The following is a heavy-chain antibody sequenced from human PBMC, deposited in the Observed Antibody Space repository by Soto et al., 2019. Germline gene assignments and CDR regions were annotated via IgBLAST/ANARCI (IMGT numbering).Heavy chain of an antibody. CDR3: AHSRSWRQYNWFDP. D-gene: IGHD6-13*01. Sequence: GASVKVSCKASGGTFSSYAISWVRQAPGQGLEWMGGIIPIFGTANYAQKFQGRVTITADESTSTAYMELSSLRSEDTAVYYCAHSRSWRQYNWFDPWGQGTLVTVYS. V-gene: IGHV1-69*13. CDR2: IIPIFGTA. CDR1: GGTFSSYA. J-gene: IGHJ5*02.